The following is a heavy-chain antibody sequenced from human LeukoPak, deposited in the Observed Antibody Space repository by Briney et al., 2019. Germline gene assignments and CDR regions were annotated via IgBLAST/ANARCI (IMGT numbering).Heavy chain of an antibody. CDR3: ASRDGYNFHAFDI. D-gene: IGHD5-24*01. Sequence: GRSLRLSCAASGFTFSSYAMHWVRQAPGKGLEWVAVISYDGSNKYYADSVKGRFTISRDNSKNTLYLQMNSLRAEDTAVYYCASRDGYNFHAFDIWGQGTMVTASS. V-gene: IGHV3-30-3*01. J-gene: IGHJ3*02. CDR1: GFTFSSYA. CDR2: ISYDGSNK.